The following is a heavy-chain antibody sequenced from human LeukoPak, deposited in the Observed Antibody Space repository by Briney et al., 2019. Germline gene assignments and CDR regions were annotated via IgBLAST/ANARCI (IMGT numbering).Heavy chain of an antibody. D-gene: IGHD6-13*01. CDR3: ARDGTAAGLYFDL. J-gene: IGHJ4*01. CDR1: GFTFSSHW. V-gene: IGHV3-7*01. Sequence: GGSLRLSCAVSGFTFSSHWMNWVRQAPGQGLEWVASIRQDGGEKSYVDSVKGRFTISRDNTKSSLYLQMSSLRAEDTAVYYCARDGTAAGLYFDLWGQGTLVTVSS. CDR2: IRQDGGEK.